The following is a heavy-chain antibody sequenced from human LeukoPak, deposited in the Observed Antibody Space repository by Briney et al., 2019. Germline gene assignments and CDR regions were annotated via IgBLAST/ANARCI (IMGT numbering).Heavy chain of an antibody. Sequence: GGSLRLSCAASGFTFSSYDMSWLRQAPARGLEWVSSLRGDGSTFYADSVKGRFTLSRDESRNTVYFQLNSLRVEDTAVYYCAKASWVSNGDAVLWGQGTLVTVCS. CDR3: AKASWVSNGDAVL. CDR1: GFTFSSYD. D-gene: IGHD1-1*01. V-gene: IGHV3-23*01. CDR2: LRGDGST. J-gene: IGHJ4*02.